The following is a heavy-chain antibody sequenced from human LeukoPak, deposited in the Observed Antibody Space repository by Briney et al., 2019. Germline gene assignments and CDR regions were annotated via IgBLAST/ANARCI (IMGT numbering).Heavy chain of an antibody. J-gene: IGHJ4*02. D-gene: IGHD2-21*02. CDR1: GQSLTGYF. V-gene: IGHV1-2*06. CDR3: AREGDCGGDCYDFDY. CDR2: IDPNTGDT. Sequence: ASVKVSCKASGQSLTGYFIHWVRQAPGQGLEWVGRIDPNTGDTIYAQNFQGRVTVTSATSISTAYMELSRLRPDDTAVYYCAREGDCGGDCYDFDYGGQGTLVTVSS.